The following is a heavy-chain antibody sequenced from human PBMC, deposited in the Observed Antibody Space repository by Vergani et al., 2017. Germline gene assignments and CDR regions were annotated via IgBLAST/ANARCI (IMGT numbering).Heavy chain of an antibody. Sequence: QVQLQESGPGLVKPSETLSLTCTVSGGSISSYYWSWIRQPPGKGLEWIGYIYYSGSTYYNPSLKSRVTISVDTSKNQFFLKLSSVTAADTAVYYCARARVTYDDFWSGYYGYNWFDPWGQGTLVTVSS. D-gene: IGHD3-3*01. CDR2: IYYSGST. J-gene: IGHJ5*02. CDR3: ARARVTYDDFWSGYYGYNWFDP. CDR1: GGSISSYY. V-gene: IGHV4-59*08.